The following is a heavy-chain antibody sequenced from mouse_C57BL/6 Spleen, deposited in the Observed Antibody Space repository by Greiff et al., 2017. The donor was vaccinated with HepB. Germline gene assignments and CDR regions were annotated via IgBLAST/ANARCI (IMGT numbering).Heavy chain of an antibody. J-gene: IGHJ2*01. CDR2: INPNYGTT. Sequence: EVQLQQSGPELVKPGASVKISCKASGYSFTDYNMNWVKQSDGKSLEWIGVINPNYGTTSYNQKFKGKATLTVDQSSSTAYMQLNSLTSEDSAVYYCARSYYGSSYDYFDYWGQGTTLTVSS. CDR3: ARSYYGSSYDYFDY. D-gene: IGHD1-1*01. CDR1: GYSFTDYN. V-gene: IGHV1-39*01.